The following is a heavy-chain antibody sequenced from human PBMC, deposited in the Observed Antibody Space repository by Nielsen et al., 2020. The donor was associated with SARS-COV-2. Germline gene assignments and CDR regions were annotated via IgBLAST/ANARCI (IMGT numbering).Heavy chain of an antibody. Sequence: WIRQPPGKGLEWIGEINHSGSTNYNPSLKSRVIISVDTSKNQFSLKLSSVTAADTAVYYCARGEYCSNTSCYLRGRAWYYFDYWGQGTLVTVSS. V-gene: IGHV4-34*01. D-gene: IGHD2-2*01. J-gene: IGHJ4*02. CDR2: INHSGST. CDR3: ARGEYCSNTSCYLRGRAWYYFDY.